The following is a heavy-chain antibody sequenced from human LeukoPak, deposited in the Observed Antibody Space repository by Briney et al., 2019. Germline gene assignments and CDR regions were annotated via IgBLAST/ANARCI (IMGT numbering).Heavy chain of an antibody. CDR1: GLTFHDYY. V-gene: IGHV3-11*04. D-gene: IGHD1-14*01. CDR3: ARDRNTNDAFDI. CDR2: ISSNGRTR. J-gene: IGHJ3*02. Sequence: GGSLRLSCAASGLTFHDYYMSWVRQAPGKGLEWVSHISSNGRTRDYANSVKGRFAISRDNARQSLFLQMYSLRAEDTAVYYCARDRNTNDAFDIWGQGAMVTVSS.